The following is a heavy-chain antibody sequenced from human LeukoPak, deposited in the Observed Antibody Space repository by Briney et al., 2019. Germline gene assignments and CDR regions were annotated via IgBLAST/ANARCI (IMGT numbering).Heavy chain of an antibody. J-gene: IGHJ5*02. D-gene: IGHD3-10*01. V-gene: IGHV4-39*01. CDR3: ARFMVRGNWFDP. CDR1: GGSISSSSYY. CDR2: IYYSGST. Sequence: SETLSLTCTVSGGSISSSSYYWGWIRQPPGKGLEWIGSIYYSGSTYYNPSLKSRVTIFVDTSKNQFSLKLSSVTAADTAVYYCARFMVRGNWFDPWGPGTLVTVSS.